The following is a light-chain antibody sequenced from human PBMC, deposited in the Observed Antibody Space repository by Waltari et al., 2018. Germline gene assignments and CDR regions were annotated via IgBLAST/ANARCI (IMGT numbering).Light chain of an antibody. CDR2: DVS. Sequence: QSALTQPASVSGSPGQSITISCTGTSSDIGGYKHVSWYQQHPGKAPKLMIYDVSKRPSGVSIRFSGSKSGNTASLTISGLQAEDEADYYCSSFASSSTWVFGGGTKLTVL. J-gene: IGLJ3*02. CDR3: SSFASSSTWV. V-gene: IGLV2-14*03. CDR1: SSDIGGYKH.